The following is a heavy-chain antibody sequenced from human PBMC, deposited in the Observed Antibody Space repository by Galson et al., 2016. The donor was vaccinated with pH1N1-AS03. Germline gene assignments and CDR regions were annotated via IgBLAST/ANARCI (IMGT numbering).Heavy chain of an antibody. D-gene: IGHD3-16*01. CDR3: ARGEEGYFYGMDV. CDR1: GFTFSSHD. V-gene: IGHV3-13*01. Sequence: SLRLSCAGAGFTFSSHDMYWVRQPPGKGLEWVSASGTAGDTYYAGSVEGRFTISRENAKNSLYLQMNSLRAGDTAVYYCARGEEGYFYGMDVWGQGTTVTVSS. J-gene: IGHJ6*02. CDR2: SGTAGDT.